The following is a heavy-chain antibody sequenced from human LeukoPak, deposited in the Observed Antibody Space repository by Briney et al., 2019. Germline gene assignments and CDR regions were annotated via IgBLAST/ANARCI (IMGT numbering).Heavy chain of an antibody. V-gene: IGHV1-8*03. D-gene: IGHD6-13*01. Sequence: ASVKVSCKASGYTFTSYDINWVRQATGQGLEWMGWMNPNSGNTGYAQKFQGRVTITRNTSISTAYMELSSLRSEDTAVYYCARGRIAAAGKGDWFDPWGQGTLVTVSS. J-gene: IGHJ5*02. CDR3: ARGRIAAAGKGDWFDP. CDR1: GYTFTSYD. CDR2: MNPNSGNT.